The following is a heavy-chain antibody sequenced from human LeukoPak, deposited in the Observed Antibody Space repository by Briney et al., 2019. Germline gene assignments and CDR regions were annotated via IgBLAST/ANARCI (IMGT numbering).Heavy chain of an antibody. Sequence: GGSLRLSCAASGFTFSTFLMHWVRQAPGKGLVWVSLINSDGSATRYADSVKGRFTISRDNAKNTLYLQMNSLRAEDTAIYYCAEVESSYCRIWGQGTLVTVSS. D-gene: IGHD3-10*01. J-gene: IGHJ4*02. V-gene: IGHV3-74*01. CDR3: AEVESSYCRI. CDR2: INSDGSAT. CDR1: GFTFSTFL.